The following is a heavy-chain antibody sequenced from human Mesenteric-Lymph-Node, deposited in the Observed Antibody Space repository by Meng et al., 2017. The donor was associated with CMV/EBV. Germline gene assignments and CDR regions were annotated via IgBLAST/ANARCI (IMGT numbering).Heavy chain of an antibody. D-gene: IGHD5-18*01. Sequence: GESLKISCAASGFTFSSYSMNWVRQAPGKGLEWVSAISGSGGSTYYADSVKGRFTISRDNSKNTLYLQMNSLRAEDTAVYYCAKDIGYGYGRGLDYWGQGTLVTVSS. V-gene: IGHV3-23*01. CDR1: GFTFSSYS. CDR2: ISGSGGST. J-gene: IGHJ4*02. CDR3: AKDIGYGYGRGLDY.